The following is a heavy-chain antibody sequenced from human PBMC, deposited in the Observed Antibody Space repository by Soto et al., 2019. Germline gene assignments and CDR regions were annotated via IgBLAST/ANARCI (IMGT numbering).Heavy chain of an antibody. D-gene: IGHD6-19*01. CDR2: ISSTSSFI. CDR3: ARGAVVGIGYFDL. CDR1: GFTFSSHS. J-gene: IGHJ2*01. V-gene: IGHV3-21*01. Sequence: EVQLVESGGGLVKPGGSLRLSCAASGFTFSSHSINWVRQAPGKGLEWVSCISSTSSFIYYADSVKGRFTISRDNARNSLYLQMDSLRAEDTAVYYCARGAVVGIGYFDLWGRDTLVTVSS.